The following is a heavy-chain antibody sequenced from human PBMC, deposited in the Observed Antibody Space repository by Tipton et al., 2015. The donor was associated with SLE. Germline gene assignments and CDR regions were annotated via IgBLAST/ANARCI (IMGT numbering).Heavy chain of an antibody. CDR1: GYTFTTYY. J-gene: IGHJ3*02. CDR2: FDPSGGSA. D-gene: IGHD2-15*01. CDR3: FYGGRAFDI. V-gene: IGHV1-46*01. Sequence: QSGAEVKKPGASVKVSCKASGYTFTTYYIHWVRQAPGQGLEWMGIFDPSGGSANYAQRFQGRLTMTGDTSTGTVYMELSSLRSEDTAVYYCFYGGRAFDIWGQGTLVIVSS.